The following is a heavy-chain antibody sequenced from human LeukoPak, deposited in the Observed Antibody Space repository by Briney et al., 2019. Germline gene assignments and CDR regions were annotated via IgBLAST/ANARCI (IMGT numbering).Heavy chain of an antibody. D-gene: IGHD2-15*01. CDR3: ARGYCSGGSCYGGY. CDR2: ISSSSSYI. V-gene: IGHV3-21*01. Sequence: GGSLRLSCAASGFTFSSYSMTWVRQAPGKGLEWVSSISSSSSYIYYADSVKGRFTISRDNAKNSLYLQMDSLRAEDTAVYYCARGYCSGGSCYGGYWGQGTLVTVSS. CDR1: GFTFSSYS. J-gene: IGHJ4*02.